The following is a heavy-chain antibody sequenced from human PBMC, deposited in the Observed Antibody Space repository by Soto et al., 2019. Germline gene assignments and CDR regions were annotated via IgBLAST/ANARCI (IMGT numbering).Heavy chain of an antibody. CDR1: GGSISSYY. J-gene: IGHJ4*02. CDR3: ARDLKYSYGFDY. Sequence: SETLSLTCTVSGGSISSYYWIWIRQPPGKGLEWIGYIHYSGSTNYNPSLKSRVTISVDTSKNQFSLKLSSVTAADTAVYYCARDLKYSYGFDYWGQGTLVTVSS. D-gene: IGHD5-18*01. CDR2: IHYSGST. V-gene: IGHV4-59*01.